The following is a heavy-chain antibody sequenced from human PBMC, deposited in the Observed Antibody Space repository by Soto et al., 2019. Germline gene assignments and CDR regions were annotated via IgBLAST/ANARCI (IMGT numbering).Heavy chain of an antibody. CDR2: IYYSGST. Sequence: QVQLQESGPGLVKPSQTLSLTCTVSGGSISSGDYYWSWIRQPPGKGLEWIGYIYYSGSTYYNPSLKSRVTISVDTSKNQFSLKLSSVTAADTAVYYCARDFRGEYSGDDTNWFDPWGQGTLVTVSS. CDR3: ARDFRGEYSGDDTNWFDP. V-gene: IGHV4-30-4*01. D-gene: IGHD5-12*01. J-gene: IGHJ5*02. CDR1: GGSISSGDYY.